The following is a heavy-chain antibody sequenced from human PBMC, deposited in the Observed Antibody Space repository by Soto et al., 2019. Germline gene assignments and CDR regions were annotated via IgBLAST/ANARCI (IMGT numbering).Heavy chain of an antibody. D-gene: IGHD4-17*01. V-gene: IGHV4-59*01. CDR1: GGSISSYY. CDR3: ARGSNYGGDFDS. J-gene: IGHJ4*02. CDR2: IYYSGST. Sequence: SETLSLTCTVSGGSISSYYWSWIRQPPGKGLEWIGYIYYSGSTNSNPSLKSRVTISVDTSKNQFSLKLSSVTAADTAVYYCARGSNYGGDFDSWGQGXLVTVSS.